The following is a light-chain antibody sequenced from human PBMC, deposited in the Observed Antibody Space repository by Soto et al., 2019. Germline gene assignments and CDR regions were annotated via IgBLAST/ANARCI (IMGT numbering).Light chain of an antibody. V-gene: IGKV2-28*01. Sequence: DIVMTQSPVSLAVTPGEPASISCTSSQSLLYIDGYNYLDWYLQKPGQPPQLLIYSASNRASGVPDRFSGRGSGTDFTLKISRVEAEDVGVYFCMQARQTPFPFGPGTKVDIK. CDR2: SAS. CDR1: QSLLYIDGYNY. J-gene: IGKJ3*01. CDR3: MQARQTPFP.